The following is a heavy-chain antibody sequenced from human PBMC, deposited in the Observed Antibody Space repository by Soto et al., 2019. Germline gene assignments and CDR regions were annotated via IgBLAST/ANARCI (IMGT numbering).Heavy chain of an antibody. CDR2: ISYSGNT. CDR3: VRGVAA. Sequence: SETLSLTCAVSGGSISTGIYYWSWIRQHPGKGLEWIGYISYSGNTYYNPSLKSRVTISVDTSKNQFSLKLTSVTAADTAVYYCVRGVAAWGQGTLVTVSS. D-gene: IGHD3-3*01. CDR1: GGSISTGIYY. V-gene: IGHV4-31*11. J-gene: IGHJ5*02.